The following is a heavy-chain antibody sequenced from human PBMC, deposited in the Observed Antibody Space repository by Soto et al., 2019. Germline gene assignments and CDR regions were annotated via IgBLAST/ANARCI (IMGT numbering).Heavy chain of an antibody. J-gene: IGHJ3*01. V-gene: IGHV4-59*01. CDR2: IHYKGST. CDR3: ARLNRDEVGYGLDV. D-gene: IGHD3-10*01. Sequence: ASETLSLTCSVSGGSIGDNSWSWIRQPPKKGPEWIGYIHYKGSTSYNPSLKGRVTISVDTSKNQLSLNLNSVTAADTAVYHCARLNRDEVGYGLDVWGQGTLVTVSS. CDR1: GGSIGDNS.